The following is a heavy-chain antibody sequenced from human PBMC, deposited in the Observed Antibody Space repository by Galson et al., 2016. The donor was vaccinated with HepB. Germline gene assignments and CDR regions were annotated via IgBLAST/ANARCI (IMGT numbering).Heavy chain of an antibody. CDR1: GFTFSNYA. D-gene: IGHD2-21*02. Sequence: SLRLSCAASGFTFSNYAMNWVRQAPGKGLEWVSVISGSTYYADSVRGRFTISRGNSKNTLYLQMNSLRVEDTAVYYCAKESGYSDRYPYYYGMDVWGQGTTGTVSS. CDR3: AKESGYSDRYPYYYGMDV. V-gene: IGHV3-23*01. J-gene: IGHJ6*02. CDR2: ISGST.